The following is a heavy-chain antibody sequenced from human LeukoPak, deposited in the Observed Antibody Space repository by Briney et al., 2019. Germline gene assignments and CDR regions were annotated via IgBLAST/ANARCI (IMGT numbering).Heavy chain of an antibody. J-gene: IGHJ4*02. D-gene: IGHD4-17*01. CDR2: INPNSGGT. Sequence: GASVKVSCKASGYTFTGYYMHWVRQAPGQGLEWMGWINPNSGGTNYAQKFQGRVTMTRDTSISTAYMELSRLRSDDTAVYYCARKHTSRMTTVTTGGFDYWGQGTLVTVSS. V-gene: IGHV1-2*02. CDR3: ARKHTSRMTTVTTGGFDY. CDR1: GYTFTGYY.